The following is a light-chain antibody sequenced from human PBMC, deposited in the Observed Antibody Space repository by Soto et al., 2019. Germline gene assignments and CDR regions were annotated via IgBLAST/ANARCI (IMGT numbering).Light chain of an antibody. J-gene: IGLJ1*01. Sequence: NRSEVGGYNYVSWYQQHPGKAPKLMIYDVSNRPSGVSNRFSGSKSGNTASLTISGLQAEDEADYYCSSYTSSSTLYVFGTGTKVTVL. V-gene: IGLV2-14*04. CDR2: DVS. CDR3: SSYTSSSTLYV. CDR1: RSEVGGYNY.